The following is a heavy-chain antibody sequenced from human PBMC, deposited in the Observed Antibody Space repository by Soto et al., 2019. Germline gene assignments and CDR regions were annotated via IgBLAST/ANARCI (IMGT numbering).Heavy chain of an antibody. D-gene: IGHD2-8*01. CDR3: ARPPYPGCINAVCYPLDY. V-gene: IGHV1-46*01. Sequence: QVQLVQSGAEVKKPGASVKISCKASGYTFTSYYMHWVRQAPGQRLEWMGIINPSGGSTNYAQKLHGSVAMTRDTSTRTVYMELNSLRSEDTDVYYCARPPYPGCINAVCYPLDYWGQGTLVTVSA. CDR1: GYTFTSYY. CDR2: INPSGGST. J-gene: IGHJ4*02.